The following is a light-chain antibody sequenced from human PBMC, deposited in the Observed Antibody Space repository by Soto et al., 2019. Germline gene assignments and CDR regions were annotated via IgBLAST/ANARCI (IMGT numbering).Light chain of an antibody. CDR2: GAS. Sequence: IVLTQSPGTLSLSPGERATLSCRASQSVSNSYLDWYQQRPGQAPRLLIYGASFRATGVPDRFSVSGSGTDVSISISRLEPEDFAVYYCQLDGASPPYPFGQGTKLEVK. J-gene: IGKJ2*01. V-gene: IGKV3-20*01. CDR3: QLDGASPPYP. CDR1: QSVSNSY.